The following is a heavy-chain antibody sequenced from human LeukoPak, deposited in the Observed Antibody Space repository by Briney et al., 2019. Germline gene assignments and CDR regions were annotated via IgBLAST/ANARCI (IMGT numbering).Heavy chain of an antibody. J-gene: IGHJ4*02. V-gene: IGHV1-8*01. D-gene: IGHD3-10*01. CDR1: GYTFTSYD. Sequence: ASVKVSCKASGYTFTSYDINWVRQATGQGLERMGWMNPNSGNTGYAQKFQGRVTMTRNTSISTAYMELSSLRSEDTAVYYCARVISLVRGITAMGYWGQGTLVTVSS. CDR2: MNPNSGNT. CDR3: ARVISLVRGITAMGY.